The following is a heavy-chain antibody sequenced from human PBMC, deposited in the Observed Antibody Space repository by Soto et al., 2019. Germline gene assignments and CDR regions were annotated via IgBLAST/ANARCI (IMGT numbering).Heavy chain of an antibody. J-gene: IGHJ4*02. CDR2: IYYTGNS. V-gene: IGHV4-31*01. D-gene: IGHD2-15*01. CDR1: GGSISTNGHY. CDR3: AREQWGYDS. Sequence: QVQLQESGPELVKPSQTLSLTCTVSGGSISTNGHYWTWIRQHPGKGLEWIAYIYYTGNSYLNPSLKSPLSISVDTSKNQFSLELRSVTVANTAVYYCAREQWGYDSWGQGTLVTVSS.